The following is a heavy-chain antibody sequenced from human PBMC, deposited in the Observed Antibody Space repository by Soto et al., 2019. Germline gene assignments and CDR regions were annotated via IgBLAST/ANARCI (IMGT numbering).Heavy chain of an antibody. V-gene: IGHV3-30*18. CDR1: GFTFGSYG. CDR3: AKAIENYSTGYYKPFYYFGVDV. D-gene: IGHD3-22*01. Sequence: SLRLSCAASGFTFGSYGMHWVRQAPGKGLEWVAGISYDGSKKYYGESVKGRFTISSDNSKNTLYLQMNSLRVEDTAVYYCAKAIENYSTGYYKPFYYFGVDVWGQGTTVTAP. CDR2: ISYDGSKK. J-gene: IGHJ6*02.